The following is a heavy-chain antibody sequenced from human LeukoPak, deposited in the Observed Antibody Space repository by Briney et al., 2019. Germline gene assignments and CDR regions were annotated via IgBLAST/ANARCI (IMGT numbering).Heavy chain of an antibody. CDR3: ARLPTVTFFDY. CDR2: IYSRGST. D-gene: IGHD4-17*01. V-gene: IGHV4-39*07. CDR1: GGPIKSSNYY. J-gene: IGHJ4*02. Sequence: NPFGALSLPSIFSGGPIKSSNYYLGWVRPSPRKGVEWIGSIYSRGSTYYNPSLKSRVIVSSDMSKNQFSLMLNSVTAADTAVYYCARLPTVTFFDYWGQGTLVTVSS.